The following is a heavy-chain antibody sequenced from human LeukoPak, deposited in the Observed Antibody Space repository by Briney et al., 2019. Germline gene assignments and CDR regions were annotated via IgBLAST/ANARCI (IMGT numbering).Heavy chain of an antibody. J-gene: IGHJ6*03. D-gene: IGHD2-2*01. CDR3: ARDSSCSSTSCYGYPYYMDV. CDR2: INPNSGGT. Sequence: ASVKVSCKASGYTFTGYYMHWVRQAPGQGLEWMGWINPNSGGTNYAQKFQGRVTMTRDTSISTAYMELSRLRSDDTAVYYCARDSSCSSTSCYGYPYYMDVWGKGTTVTVSS. V-gene: IGHV1-2*02. CDR1: GYTFTGYY.